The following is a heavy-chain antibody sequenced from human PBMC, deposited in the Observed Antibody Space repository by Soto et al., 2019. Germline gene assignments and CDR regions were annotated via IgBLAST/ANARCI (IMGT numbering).Heavy chain of an antibody. CDR3: ARGSKDSYPGSRIFDF. J-gene: IGHJ4*02. CDR1: GFTFSNAW. D-gene: IGHD3-10*01. Sequence: GGSLRLSCAATGFTFSNAWMSWVRQAPGKGLEWVGRIKSKTDGGTTDYADSVRGRFTISRDNSKKTLYLQMSSLRADDSAVYFCARGSKDSYPGSRIFDFWGRGTLVTVSS. V-gene: IGHV3-15*01. CDR2: IKSKTDGGTT.